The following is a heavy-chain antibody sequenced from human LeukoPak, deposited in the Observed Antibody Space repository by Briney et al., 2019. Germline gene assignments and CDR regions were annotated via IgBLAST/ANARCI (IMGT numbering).Heavy chain of an antibody. CDR2: ISSSSTYI. CDR1: GFTFSSYS. D-gene: IGHD6-13*01. V-gene: IGHV3-21*01. J-gene: IGHJ5*02. CDR3: ARDRVAAAGTNWFDP. Sequence: GGSLRLSCAASGFTFSSYSMNWVRQAPGKGLEWLSSISSSSTYIYYADSVEGRFTISRDNAKNSLYLQMNSLSAEDTAVYYCARDRVAAAGTNWFDPWGQGTLVTVSS.